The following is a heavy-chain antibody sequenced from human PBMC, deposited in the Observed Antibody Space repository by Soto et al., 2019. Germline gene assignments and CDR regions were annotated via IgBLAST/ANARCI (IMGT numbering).Heavy chain of an antibody. J-gene: IGHJ4*02. V-gene: IGHV3-15*07. Sequence: EVQLVESGGGLVKPGGSLRLSCAASGFTFSSAWMNWVRQAPGKGLEWVGRIKTKSQGETTDYPAPVEGRFTIFRDDSQNTLYLQMNSLKTEDTAVYYCTTGSYDGYWGQGTLVTVSS. CDR3: TTGSYDGY. CDR2: IKTKSQGETT. CDR1: GFTFSSAW. D-gene: IGHD1-26*01.